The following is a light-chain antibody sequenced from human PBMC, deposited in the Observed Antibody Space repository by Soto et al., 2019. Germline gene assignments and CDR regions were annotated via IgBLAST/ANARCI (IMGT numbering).Light chain of an antibody. CDR3: QKYNSAPWT. CDR1: QRISNY. J-gene: IGKJ1*01. Sequence: DIQMTQSPSSLSASVGDRDTITCLASQRISNYLAWYQQKPGKVPKLLIYAASTLQSGVPSRFSGSGSGTDFTLTISSLQPEDVATYCCQKYNSAPWTFGQGTKVEIK. V-gene: IGKV1-27*01. CDR2: AAS.